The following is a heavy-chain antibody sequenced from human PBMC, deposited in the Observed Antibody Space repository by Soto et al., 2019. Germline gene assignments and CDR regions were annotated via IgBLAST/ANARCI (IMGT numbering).Heavy chain of an antibody. CDR1: GYTFTGYY. V-gene: IGHV1-2*02. J-gene: IGHJ6*02. D-gene: IGHD5-12*01. Sequence: ASVKVSCKASGYTFTGYYMHWVRQAPGQGLEWMGWINPNSGGTNYAQKFQGGVTMTRDTSISTAYMELSRLRSDDTAVYYCARDGSGYSGYDWDYYGMDVWGQGTTVTVSS. CDR3: ARDGSGYSGYDWDYYGMDV. CDR2: INPNSGGT.